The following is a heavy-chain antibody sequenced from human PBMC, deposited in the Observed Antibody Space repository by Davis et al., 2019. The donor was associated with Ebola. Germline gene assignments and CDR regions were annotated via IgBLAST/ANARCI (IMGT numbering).Heavy chain of an antibody. J-gene: IGHJ4*02. CDR2: INSDGSST. V-gene: IGHV3-74*01. CDR3: ARGSSTMGRGAHDY. D-gene: IGHD3-10*01. Sequence: GESLKISCAASGFTFSSYWMHWVRQAPGKGLVWVSRINSDGSSTSYADSVKGRFTISRDNSKNTLYLHMNSLRAEDTAVFYCARGSSTMGRGAHDYWGQGTLVTVSS. CDR1: GFTFSSYW.